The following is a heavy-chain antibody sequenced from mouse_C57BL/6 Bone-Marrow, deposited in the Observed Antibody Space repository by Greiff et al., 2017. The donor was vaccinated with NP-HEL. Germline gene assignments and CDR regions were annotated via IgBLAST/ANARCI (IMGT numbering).Heavy chain of an antibody. V-gene: IGHV14-4*01. CDR3: TSLYYGYDDLWYFDV. Sequence: EVQLQQSGAELVRPGASVKLSCTASGFNIKDDYMHWVKQRPEQGLEWIGWIDPENGDTEYASKFPGKATITADTSSNTAYLQLSSLTSEDTAVYYCTSLYYGYDDLWYFDVWGTGTTVTVSS. CDR2: IDPENGDT. CDR1: GFNIKDDY. D-gene: IGHD2-2*01. J-gene: IGHJ1*03.